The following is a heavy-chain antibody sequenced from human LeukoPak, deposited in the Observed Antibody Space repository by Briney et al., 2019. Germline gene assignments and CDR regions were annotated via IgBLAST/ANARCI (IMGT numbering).Heavy chain of an antibody. CDR1: GYTFTGYY. CDR2: ISVYNGNT. V-gene: IGHV1-18*04. D-gene: IGHD3-10*01. Sequence: GASVKVSCKASGYTFTGYYMHWVRQAPGQGLEWMGWISVYNGNTNYAQKLQGRVTMTTDTSTSTAYMELRSLRSDDTAVYYCARDLVRGVIIIGYWGQGTLVTVSS. CDR3: ARDLVRGVIIIGY. J-gene: IGHJ4*02.